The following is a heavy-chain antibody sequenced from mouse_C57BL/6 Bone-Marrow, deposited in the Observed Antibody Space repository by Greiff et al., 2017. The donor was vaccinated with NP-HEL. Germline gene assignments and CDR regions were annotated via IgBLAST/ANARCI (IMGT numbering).Heavy chain of an antibody. CDR2: ISNGGGST. CDR3: ARRPWFAC. V-gene: IGHV5-12*01. Sequence: EVMLVESGGGLVQPGGSLKLSCAASGFTFSDYYMYWVRQTPEKRLEWVAYISNGGGSTYYPDTVKGRFTISRDNAKNTLYLQMSRLKSEDTAMYYCARRPWFACWGQGTLVTVSA. CDR1: GFTFSDYY. J-gene: IGHJ3*01.